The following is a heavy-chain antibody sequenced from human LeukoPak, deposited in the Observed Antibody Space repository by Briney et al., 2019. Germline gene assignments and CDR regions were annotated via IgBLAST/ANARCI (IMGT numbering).Heavy chain of an antibody. D-gene: IGHD4-17*01. CDR1: GFTFSKYA. J-gene: IGHJ4*02. V-gene: IGHV3-23*01. CDR3: ARDSSVPYGITE. Sequence: GGSLRLTCAASGFTFSKYAMSWVRQAPGKGLEWVSAISPSDGNTFYADSVKGRFTISRDNSKNTLSLQMNSLRAEDTALYYCARDSSVPYGITEWGQGTLVTVSS. CDR2: ISPSDGNT.